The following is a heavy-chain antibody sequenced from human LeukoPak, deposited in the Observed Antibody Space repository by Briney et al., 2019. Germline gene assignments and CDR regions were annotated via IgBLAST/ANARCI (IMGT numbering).Heavy chain of an antibody. CDR3: ARGRSGYYCDSSGYFYAPGDWFDP. V-gene: IGHV1-2*02. J-gene: IGHJ5*02. D-gene: IGHD3-22*01. CDR1: GYTFTVYY. CDR2: INPNSGGT. Sequence: ASVRVSCKASGYTFTVYYMHWVRQPPGQGLEWMGWINPNSGGTNYAQKFQGRVTITRETSINTAYIELSRLRSDDTAVDYCARGRSGYYCDSSGYFYAPGDWFDPWVQGSMV.